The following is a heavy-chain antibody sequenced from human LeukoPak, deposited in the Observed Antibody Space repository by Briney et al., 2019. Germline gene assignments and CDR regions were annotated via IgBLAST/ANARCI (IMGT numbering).Heavy chain of an antibody. V-gene: IGHV1-69*13. D-gene: IGHD1-7*01. J-gene: IGHJ6*03. CDR2: IIPFIDTA. CDR3: GRTRFSNIGVELRDYYYYYMDV. Sequence: SVKVSCKASGGTFSSYAISWVRQAPGQGLEWMGGIIPFIDTANYAQKLQGRVTITADESTSTAYMELSSLRSGDTAVYYCGRTRFSNIGVELRDYYYYYMDVWGKGTTVTVSS. CDR1: GGTFSSYA.